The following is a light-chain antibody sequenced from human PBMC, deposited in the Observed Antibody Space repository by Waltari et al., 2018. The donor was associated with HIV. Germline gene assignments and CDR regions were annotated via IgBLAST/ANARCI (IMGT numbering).Light chain of an antibody. CDR2: GAS. Sequence: EIVMTQSPATLSVSPGERVTLSCRASQSVSSNLAWYQHKPGHSPRLLIYGASTRATGVPAMFSGSGSVTEFTLTISSVQSEDFAVYYCQQYRNWPPGFTFGPGTKVDN. CDR3: QQYRNWPPGFT. J-gene: IGKJ3*01. CDR1: QSVSSN. V-gene: IGKV3-15*01.